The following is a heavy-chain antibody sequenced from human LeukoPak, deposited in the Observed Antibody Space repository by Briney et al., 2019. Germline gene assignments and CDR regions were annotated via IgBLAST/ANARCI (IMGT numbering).Heavy chain of an antibody. CDR1: GFAFSTYG. Sequence: GGSLRLSCAASGFAFSTYGMHWVRQAPGKGLEWVAFIRLDGSNTKYADSVKGQFTISRDNSKNTLYLQMNSLRAEDTAVYYCAKPFWSGSSTDYWGQGTLVTVSS. J-gene: IGHJ4*02. D-gene: IGHD3-3*01. CDR3: AKPFWSGSSTDY. CDR2: IRLDGSNT. V-gene: IGHV3-30*02.